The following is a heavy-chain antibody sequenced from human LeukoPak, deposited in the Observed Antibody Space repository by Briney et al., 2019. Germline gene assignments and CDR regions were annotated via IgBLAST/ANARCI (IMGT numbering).Heavy chain of an antibody. CDR2: IYYSGST. V-gene: IGHV4-59*01. CDR1: GGSINTYY. CDR3: ARRDDLNWFDP. Sequence: SETLSLTCTVSGGSINTYYWSWIRQPPGKGLEWIGYIYYSGSTNYNPSLKSRVTISVDTSKNQFSLKLSSVTAADTAVYYCARRDDLNWFDPWGQGTLVTVSS. J-gene: IGHJ5*02.